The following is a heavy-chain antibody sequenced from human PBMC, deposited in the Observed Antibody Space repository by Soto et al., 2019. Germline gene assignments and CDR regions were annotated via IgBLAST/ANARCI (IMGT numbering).Heavy chain of an antibody. CDR3: ARGPLGHYDSSCPLFYY. V-gene: IGHV3-23*05. J-gene: IGHJ4*02. CDR2: INGSCSST. Sequence: GGSLRLSCVVSGFTLSSYALSWVRQATGKGLEWVADINGSCSSTYYADSVKGRFTISRDNSKNTLYLHMNSLRAEDTATYYCARGPLGHYDSSCPLFYYWGQGTLVTVSS. D-gene: IGHD3-22*01. CDR1: GFTLSSYA.